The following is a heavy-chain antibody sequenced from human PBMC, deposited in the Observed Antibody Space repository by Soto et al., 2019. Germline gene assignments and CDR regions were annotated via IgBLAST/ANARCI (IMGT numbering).Heavy chain of an antibody. Sequence: GASVKVSCKAPGGTLNTYAISWVRQAPGQGLEWMGRIIPIFGTANFAQKFQDRVTITADESTSTAYMELNTLRPEDTAVYYCARDDPLIGSSPRYYLGMDVWGQGTTVTVS. CDR2: IIPIFGTA. CDR3: ARDDPLIGSSPRYYLGMDV. CDR1: GGTLNTYA. D-gene: IGHD6-6*01. V-gene: IGHV1-69*13. J-gene: IGHJ6*02.